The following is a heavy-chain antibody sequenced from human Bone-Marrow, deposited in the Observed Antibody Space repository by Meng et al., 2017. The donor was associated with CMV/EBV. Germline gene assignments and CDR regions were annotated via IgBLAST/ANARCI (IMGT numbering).Heavy chain of an antibody. CDR3: ARGGPDIVVVPAARGNCDY. CDR2: MNPNSGNT. J-gene: IGHJ4*02. Sequence: ASVKVSCKASGHPLTGSYMHWVRQATGQGLEWMGWMNPNSGNTGYAQKFQGRVTLTRNTSISTAYMELSDLRSEDTAVYYCARGGPDIVVVPAARGNCDYWGQGTLVTVSS. V-gene: IGHV1-8*02. CDR1: GHPLTGSY. D-gene: IGHD2-2*01.